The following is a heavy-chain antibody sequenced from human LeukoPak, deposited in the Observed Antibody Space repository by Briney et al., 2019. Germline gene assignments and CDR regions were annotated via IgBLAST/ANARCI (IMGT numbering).Heavy chain of an antibody. V-gene: IGHV4-39*01. J-gene: IGHJ4*02. Sequence: PSETLSLTCTVAGGSISSSSYYWGWIRQPPGKGLEWIGSIHYSGSTYYNPSLKSRVTIPVDTSKNQFSLKLSSVTAADTAVYYCARLEAYWGQGTLVTVSS. CDR2: IHYSGST. CDR1: GGSISSSSYY. D-gene: IGHD3-3*01. CDR3: ARLEAY.